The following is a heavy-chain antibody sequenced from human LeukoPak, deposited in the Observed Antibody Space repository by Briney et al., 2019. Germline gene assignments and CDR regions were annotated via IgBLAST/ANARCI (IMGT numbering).Heavy chain of an antibody. Sequence: GGSLRLSCAASGFIFSRYGMYWVRQAPGKGLEWMAVISYDGSNKYYADSVRGRFIISRDDSKNTLYLQMNSLRIDDTAVYYCAKAGAPYDSPTEGWFDPWGQGTLVTVSS. CDR1: GFIFSRYG. D-gene: IGHD3-22*01. CDR3: AKAGAPYDSPTEGWFDP. CDR2: ISYDGSNK. J-gene: IGHJ5*02. V-gene: IGHV3-30*18.